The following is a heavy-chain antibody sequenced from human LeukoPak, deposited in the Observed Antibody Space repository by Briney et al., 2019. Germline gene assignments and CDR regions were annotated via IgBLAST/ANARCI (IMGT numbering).Heavy chain of an antibody. D-gene: IGHD6-13*01. Sequence: GRSLRLSCAASGFTFSSYSMHWVRQAPGKGLEWVAVISYDGSNKYYADSVKGRFTISRDNSKNTLYLQMNSLRAEDTAVYYCAKDRDPQQQLVPFDSWGQGTLVTVSS. CDR1: GFTFSSYS. J-gene: IGHJ4*02. V-gene: IGHV3-30-3*01. CDR2: ISYDGSNK. CDR3: AKDRDPQQQLVPFDS.